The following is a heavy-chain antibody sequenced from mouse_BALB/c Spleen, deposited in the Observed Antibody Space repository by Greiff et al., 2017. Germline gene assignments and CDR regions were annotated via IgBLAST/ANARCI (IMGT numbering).Heavy chain of an antibody. Sequence: EVQLQQSGAELVKPGASVKLSCTASGFNIKDTYMHWVKQRPEPGLEWIGRIDPANGNTKYDPKFQGKATITADTSSNTAYLQLSSLTSEDTAVYYCARSPAASGTGAYWGQGTLGTVSA. D-gene: IGHD4-1*01. CDR2: IDPANGNT. CDR3: ARSPAASGTGAY. CDR1: GFNIKDTY. V-gene: IGHV14-3*02. J-gene: IGHJ3*01.